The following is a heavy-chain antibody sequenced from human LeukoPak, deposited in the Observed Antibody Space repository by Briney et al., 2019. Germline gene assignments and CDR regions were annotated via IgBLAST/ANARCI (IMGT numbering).Heavy chain of an antibody. D-gene: IGHD3-22*01. Sequence: GASVKVSCKASGYTFTSYGISWVRQAPGQGLEWMGWINAYNGNTNYAQKLQGRVTMTTDTSTSTAYMELRSLRSDDTAVYYCSWSGYYYGDAFDIWGQGTMVTVSS. V-gene: IGHV1-18*01. J-gene: IGHJ3*02. CDR3: SWSGYYYGDAFDI. CDR1: GYTFTSYG. CDR2: INAYNGNT.